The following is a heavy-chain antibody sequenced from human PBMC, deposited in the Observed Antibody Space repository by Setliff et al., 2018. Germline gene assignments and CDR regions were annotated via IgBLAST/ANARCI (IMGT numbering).Heavy chain of an antibody. V-gene: IGHV4-59*11. Sequence: PSETLSLTCSVSGGSIDSHHWSWIRQPPGKGLGWIGSIYYSGNTNYNPSLKSRVTISIDTSKNQFSLKLSSVTAADTAVYHCARGKTFFGAFIRAFDIWGQGRMVTVSS. CDR2: IYYSGNT. J-gene: IGHJ3*02. CDR1: GGSIDSHH. D-gene: IGHD3-3*01. CDR3: ARGKTFFGAFIRAFDI.